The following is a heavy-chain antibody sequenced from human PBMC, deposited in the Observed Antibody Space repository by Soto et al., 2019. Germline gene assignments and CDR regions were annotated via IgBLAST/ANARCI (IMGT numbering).Heavy chain of an antibody. Sequence: EVQLLESGGGLVQPGGSLRLSCAASGFTFSDHYMDWVRQAPGKGLEWVGRTRNKANSYTTEYAASVKGRFTISRDDSRNSLYLQMNSLKTDDTAVYYCVRVRGGGTYHFDYWGQGTLVTVSS. CDR2: TRNKANSYTT. CDR1: GFTFSDHY. V-gene: IGHV3-72*01. D-gene: IGHD3-10*01. J-gene: IGHJ4*02. CDR3: VRVRGGGTYHFDY.